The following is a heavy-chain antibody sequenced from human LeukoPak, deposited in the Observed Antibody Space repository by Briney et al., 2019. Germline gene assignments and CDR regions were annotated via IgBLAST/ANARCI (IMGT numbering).Heavy chain of an antibody. CDR1: GFTFSSYW. CDR2: IKSDGSST. V-gene: IGHV3-74*01. D-gene: IGHD2-15*01. Sequence: PGGSLRLSCAASGFTFSSYWMTWVRQAPGKGLVWVSRIKSDGSSTSYADSVKGRFTISRDNAKNTLYLQMNSLRAEDTAVYYCAGEVASDDAFDIWGQGTMVTVSS. CDR3: AGEVASDDAFDI. J-gene: IGHJ3*02.